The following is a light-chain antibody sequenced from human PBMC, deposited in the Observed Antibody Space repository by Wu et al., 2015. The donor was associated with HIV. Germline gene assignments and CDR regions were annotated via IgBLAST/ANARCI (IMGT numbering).Light chain of an antibody. V-gene: IGKV1-39*01. CDR2: AAS. Sequence: DIQMIQSPSSLSASVGDRVTITCRASQSISSDLKWYQQKPGAAPQLLIYAASSLQSGVPSRFSGSGSGTDFTLTISSLQPEDFATYYCQQTYSTPKTFGQGTKVEIK. CDR3: QQTYSTPKT. J-gene: IGKJ1*01. CDR1: QSISSD.